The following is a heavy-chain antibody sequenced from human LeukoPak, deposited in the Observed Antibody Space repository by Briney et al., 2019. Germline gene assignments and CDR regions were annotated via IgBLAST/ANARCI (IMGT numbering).Heavy chain of an antibody. CDR1: GYNFSPYW. Sequence: GESLKISCKASGYNFSPYWIGWVRQKPGKGLEWMGITFPGGSDTKYSPSFEGQVTMSADKSTTTAYLRWSSLKASDTAMYYCARQGDGYINNYFDPWGQGTLVTVSS. D-gene: IGHD5-24*01. CDR3: ARQGDGYINNYFDP. V-gene: IGHV5-51*01. J-gene: IGHJ5*02. CDR2: TFPGGSDT.